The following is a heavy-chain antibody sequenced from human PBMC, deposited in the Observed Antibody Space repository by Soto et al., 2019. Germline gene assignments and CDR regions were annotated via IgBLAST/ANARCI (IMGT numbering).Heavy chain of an antibody. V-gene: IGHV1-18*01. J-gene: IGHJ5*02. D-gene: IGHD2-21*02. CDR1: GYTFISYG. CDR2: INTYNKYT. Sequence: QVQLVQSGAEVKEPGASVKVSCKASGYTFISYGINWVRQAPGQGLEWMGWINTYNKYTNYAQNFQGRISMTIGTSTSTAYMELKSVTSDDTAVYYCARYCSGGDCYGSWFDPWGQGTLVTVSP. CDR3: ARYCSGGDCYGSWFDP.